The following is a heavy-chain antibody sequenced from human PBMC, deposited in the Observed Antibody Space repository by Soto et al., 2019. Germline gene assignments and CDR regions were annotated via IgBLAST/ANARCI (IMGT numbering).Heavy chain of an antibody. V-gene: IGHV3-21*01. Sequence: GGSLRLSCAASGFTFSSYSMNWVRQAPGKGLEWVSSISSSSSYIYYADSVKGRFTISRDNAKNSLYLQMNSLRAEDTAVYYCARVRPARPGGFYAFDIRGQGTMVTVSS. J-gene: IGHJ3*02. CDR1: GFTFSSYS. CDR3: ARVRPARPGGFYAFDI. D-gene: IGHD6-6*01. CDR2: ISSSSSYI.